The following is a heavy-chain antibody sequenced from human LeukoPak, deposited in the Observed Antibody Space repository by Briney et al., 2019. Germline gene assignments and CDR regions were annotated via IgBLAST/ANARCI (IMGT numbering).Heavy chain of an antibody. V-gene: IGHV4-59*01. CDR2: IYYSGST. D-gene: IGHD6-19*01. J-gene: IGHJ4*02. CDR3: ARGSSGWYGYYFDY. Sequence: TETLSLTCTVSGGSISSYYWNWIRQPPGKGLEYIGYIYYSGSTNYNPSLKSRITISVDTSKNQFSLKLNSVTAADTAVYYCARGSSGWYGYYFDYWGQGTLVTVSS. CDR1: GGSISSYY.